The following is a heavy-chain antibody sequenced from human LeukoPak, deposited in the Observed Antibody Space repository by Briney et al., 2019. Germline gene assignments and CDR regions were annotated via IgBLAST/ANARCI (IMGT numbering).Heavy chain of an antibody. CDR2: IWYDGSNK. CDR3: ARDQRDIVAAIGGPGY. Sequence: GGSLRLSCVASGFTFSSYAMHWVRQAPGKGLEWVAVIWYDGSNKYYAESVKGRFNISRDNSKNTVYLQMNSLRAEDTAVYYCARDQRDIVAAIGGPGYWGQGTLVTVSS. V-gene: IGHV3-33*01. CDR1: GFTFSSYA. D-gene: IGHD5-12*01. J-gene: IGHJ4*02.